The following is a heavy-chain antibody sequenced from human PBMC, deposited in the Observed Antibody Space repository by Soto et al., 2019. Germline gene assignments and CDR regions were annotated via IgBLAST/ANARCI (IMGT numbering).Heavy chain of an antibody. CDR3: TRHTPTMKWELPRSLEH. V-gene: IGHV4-59*08. Sequence: SETLSLTCTVSGGSIRSYYWSWIRQAPGTGLEWIGWLYDAGSTNYNPSLKSRVTISGDTSKNQFSLKLTSATVADTAIYYCTRHTPTMKWELPRSLEHWGQGARGTVSS. CDR1: GGSIRSYY. CDR2: LYDAGST. J-gene: IGHJ1*01. D-gene: IGHD1-26*01.